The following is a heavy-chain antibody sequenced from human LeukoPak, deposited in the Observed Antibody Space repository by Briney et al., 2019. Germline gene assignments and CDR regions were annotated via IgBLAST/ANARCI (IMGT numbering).Heavy chain of an antibody. Sequence: GGSQRLSCAASGFTFTNNWMTWFRQAPGKGLEWVSVIYSGGSTYYADSVKGRFTISRDNSKNTLYLQMNSLRAEDTAVYYCARVGYYYDSSGYYDYWGQGTLVTVSS. CDR3: ARVGYYYDSSGYYDY. CDR2: IYSGGST. J-gene: IGHJ4*02. D-gene: IGHD3-22*01. V-gene: IGHV3-66*01. CDR1: GFTFTNNW.